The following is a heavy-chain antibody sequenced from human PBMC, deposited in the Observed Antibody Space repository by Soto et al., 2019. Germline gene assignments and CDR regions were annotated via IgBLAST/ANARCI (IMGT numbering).Heavy chain of an antibody. D-gene: IGHD4-17*01. CDR1: GYTFTSYY. CDR3: ARSSSGVYGDYGEGAFDI. Sequence: GASVKVSCKASGYTFTSYYINWVRQATGQGLEWMGWMNPNSGNTGYAQKFQGRVTMTRNTSISTAYMELSSLRSEDTAVYYRARSSSGVYGDYGEGAFDIWGQGTMVTVSS. V-gene: IGHV1-8*01. J-gene: IGHJ3*02. CDR2: MNPNSGNT.